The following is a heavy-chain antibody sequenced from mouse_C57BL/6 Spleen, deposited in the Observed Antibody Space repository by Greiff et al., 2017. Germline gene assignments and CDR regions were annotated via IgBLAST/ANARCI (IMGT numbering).Heavy chain of an antibody. D-gene: IGHD1-1*01. CDR1: GYTFTSYW. Sequence: VQLQQPGAELVKPGASVKLSCKASGYTFTSYWMHWVKQRPGRGLEWIGRIDPNSGGTKYNEKFKRKATRTVDKPASTAYMQLSSLTYEDSAVYCCAYGSSYLFAYWGQGTLVTVSA. V-gene: IGHV1-72*01. CDR2: IDPNSGGT. CDR3: AYGSSYLFAY. J-gene: IGHJ3*01.